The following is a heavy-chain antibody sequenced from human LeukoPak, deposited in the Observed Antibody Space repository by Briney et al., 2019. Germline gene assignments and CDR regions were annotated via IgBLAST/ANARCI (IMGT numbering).Heavy chain of an antibody. CDR2: IAYDGSDR. V-gene: IGHV3-30-3*01. CDR3: ARDTQERIWFGRVPPGVSAFDI. Sequence: QPGGSLRLSCAASGFTFSNYVMFWVRQAPGKGLECVTVIAYDGSDRYSADSVRGRFTISRDNAKNSLYLQMNSLRAEDTAVYYCARDTQERIWFGRVPPGVSAFDIWGQGTMVTVSS. D-gene: IGHD3-10*01. CDR1: GFTFSNYV. J-gene: IGHJ3*02.